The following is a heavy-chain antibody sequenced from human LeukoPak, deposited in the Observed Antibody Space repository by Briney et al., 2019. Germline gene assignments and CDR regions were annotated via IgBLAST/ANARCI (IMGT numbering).Heavy chain of an antibody. CDR2: ISYDGSNK. Sequence: PGGSLRLSCAASGFTFSSYAMSWVRQAPGKGLEWVAVISYDGSNKYYADSVKGRFTISRDNSKNTLYLQMNSLRAEDTAVYYCAKEIRVSIAVESDYWGQGTLVTVSS. CDR1: GFTFSSYA. J-gene: IGHJ4*02. D-gene: IGHD6-19*01. CDR3: AKEIRVSIAVESDY. V-gene: IGHV3-30*18.